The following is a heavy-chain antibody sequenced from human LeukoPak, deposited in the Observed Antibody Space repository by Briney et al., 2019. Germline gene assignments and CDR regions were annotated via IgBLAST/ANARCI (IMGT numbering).Heavy chain of an antibody. Sequence: GGSLRLSCAASGFTFSSYAMSWVRQAPGEGLEWVSVIYSGGSTYYADSVKGRFTISRDNYKNTLYLQMNSLRAEDTAVYYCAGTIVGKWAIDYWGQGTLVTVSS. CDR2: IYSGGST. CDR3: AGTIVGKWAIDY. V-gene: IGHV3-53*01. CDR1: GFTFSSYA. D-gene: IGHD3-22*01. J-gene: IGHJ4*02.